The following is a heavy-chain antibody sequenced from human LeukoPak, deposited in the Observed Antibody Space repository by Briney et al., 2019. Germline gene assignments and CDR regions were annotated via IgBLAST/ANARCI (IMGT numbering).Heavy chain of an antibody. V-gene: IGHV1-3*01. J-gene: IGHJ4*02. Sequence: GASVKVSCKASGYTFTSYAMHWVRQAPGQRLEWMGWINAGNGNTKYSQKFQGRVTITRDTSASTAYMELSSLRSEDTAVYYCARGRQYYYDSSGYWFDYWGQGTLVTVSS. CDR3: ARGRQYYYDSSGYWFDY. D-gene: IGHD3-22*01. CDR2: INAGNGNT. CDR1: GYTFTSYA.